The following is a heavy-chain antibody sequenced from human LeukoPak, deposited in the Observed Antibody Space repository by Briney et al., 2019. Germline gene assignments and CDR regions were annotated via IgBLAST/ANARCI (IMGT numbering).Heavy chain of an antibody. CDR3: AKPYCSSTSCYVKGEAFDI. J-gene: IGHJ3*02. D-gene: IGHD2-2*01. V-gene: IGHV3-23*01. CDR2: ISGGGGST. CDR1: GFTFSSYA. Sequence: GSLRLSCAASGFTFSSYAMSWVRQAPGKGLEWVSAISGGGGSTYYADSVKGRFTIPRDNSKNTLYLQMNSLRAEDTAVYYCAKPYCSSTSCYVKGEAFDIWGQGTMVTVSS.